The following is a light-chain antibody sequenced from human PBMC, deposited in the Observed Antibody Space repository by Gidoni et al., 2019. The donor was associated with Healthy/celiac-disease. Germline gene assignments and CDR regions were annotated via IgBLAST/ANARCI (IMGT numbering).Light chain of an antibody. CDR1: QGIISY. CDR3: QQYNSYPLT. CDR2: AAS. V-gene: IGKV1-9*01. J-gene: IGKJ4*02. Sequence: DIPLTQSQSFLSASVVDRVTITCRSRQGIISYVAWYQQKPGKAPKLLLYAASTVQSGVPSRFSSSSSATEFTLTSSILQPEDVATYYCQQYNSYPLTVXGXTKVXIK.